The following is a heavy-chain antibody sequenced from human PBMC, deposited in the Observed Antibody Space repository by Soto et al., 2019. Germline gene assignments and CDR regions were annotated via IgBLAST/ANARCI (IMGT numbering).Heavy chain of an antibody. CDR3: AKANDYGVLFYYFDY. Sequence: LRLSCSASVFTVSLSGMHWVRQAPCKGLEWVAVISYDGSNKYYADSVKGRFTISRDNSKNTLYLQMNSLRAEDTAVYYCAKANDYGVLFYYFDYWGQGTLVTVSS. CDR1: VFTVSLSG. J-gene: IGHJ4*02. D-gene: IGHD4-17*01. V-gene: IGHV3-30*18. CDR2: ISYDGSNK.